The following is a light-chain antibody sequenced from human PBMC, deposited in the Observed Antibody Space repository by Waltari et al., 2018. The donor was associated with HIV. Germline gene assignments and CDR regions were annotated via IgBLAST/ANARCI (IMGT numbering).Light chain of an antibody. V-gene: IGLV4-69*01. J-gene: IGLJ2*01. CDR3: QTWGTAIPVV. CDR2: INNDGSH. CDR1: SGHSSYA. Sequence: QLKLPQSPSASASLGASVQLPCTLSSGHSSYALTWLQQHSEKGPRHLMKINNDGSHTKGDGIPDRFLGSSSGAERFLTISSLQAEDEADYYCQTWGTAIPVVFGGGTKLTV.